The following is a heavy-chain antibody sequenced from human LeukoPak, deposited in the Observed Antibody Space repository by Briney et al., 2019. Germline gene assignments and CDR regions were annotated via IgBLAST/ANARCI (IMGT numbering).Heavy chain of an antibody. CDR2: IYYSGNT. CDR3: ARVADGY. Sequence: PSETLSLTCTVSGDSVSSYYWSWIRQPPGKGLEWIGYIYYSGNTKYNPSLNSRVTISVDTSKNQFSLKLCSVTAADTAVYYCARVADGYWGQGILVTVSS. D-gene: IGHD5-24*01. V-gene: IGHV4-59*02. CDR1: GDSVSSYY. J-gene: IGHJ4*02.